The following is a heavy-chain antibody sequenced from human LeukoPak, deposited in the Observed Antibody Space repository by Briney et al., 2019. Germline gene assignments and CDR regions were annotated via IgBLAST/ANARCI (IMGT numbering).Heavy chain of an antibody. CDR2: YYRSGST. Sequence: SETLSLTCTVSGGSIRSDSYQWSWIRQSAGKGLEWIGRYYRSGSTNFSPSLKSRVTLAVDTSKNQFSLRLSSATAADTAMYYCASHAAMATVDYWGQGTLVTVSS. CDR3: ASHAAMATVDY. CDR1: GGSIRSDSYQ. V-gene: IGHV4-61*02. J-gene: IGHJ4*02. D-gene: IGHD5-18*01.